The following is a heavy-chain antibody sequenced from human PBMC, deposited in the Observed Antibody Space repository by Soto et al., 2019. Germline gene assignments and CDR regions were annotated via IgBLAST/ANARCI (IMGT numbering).Heavy chain of an antibody. CDR3: ARSPYMDV. CDR2: INHSGST. J-gene: IGHJ6*03. CDR1: GRSFSGYY. V-gene: IGHV4-34*01. Sequence: QVQLQQWGAGLLKPSETLSLTCAVYGRSFSGYYWSWIRQSPGKGLEWIGEINHSGSTNYYPSLKRRVTILIDAPKNQFSLKMSSVTAADTAVYYCARSPYMDVWGKGTTVIVSS.